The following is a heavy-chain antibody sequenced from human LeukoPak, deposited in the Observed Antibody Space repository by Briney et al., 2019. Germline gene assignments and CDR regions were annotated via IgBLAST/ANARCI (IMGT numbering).Heavy chain of an antibody. Sequence: PSETLSLTCTVSGGSISSYYWSWIRQPPGKGLEWIGYIYYSGSTNYNPSLKSRATISVDTSKNQFSLKLSSVTAADTAVYYCARGYYDFWSGYYHFDYWGQGTLVTVSS. CDR2: IYYSGST. CDR1: GGSISSYY. V-gene: IGHV4-59*08. D-gene: IGHD3-3*01. J-gene: IGHJ4*02. CDR3: ARGYYDFWSGYYHFDY.